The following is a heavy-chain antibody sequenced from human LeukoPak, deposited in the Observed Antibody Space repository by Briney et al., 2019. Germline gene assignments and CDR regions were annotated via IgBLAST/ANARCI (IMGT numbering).Heavy chain of an antibody. J-gene: IGHJ6*02. D-gene: IGHD2-2*02. CDR2: INPNSGVT. Sequence: ASVKVSCKASGYTFTGYYMHWVRQAPGQGLEWMGRINPNSGVTNYALKFQGRVTMTRDTSISTAYMELSRLRSDDTAVYYCARGGYCSSTSCYTFYYYYYGMDVWGQGPTVTVSS. V-gene: IGHV1-2*06. CDR1: GYTFTGYY. CDR3: ARGGYCSSTSCYTFYYYYYGMDV.